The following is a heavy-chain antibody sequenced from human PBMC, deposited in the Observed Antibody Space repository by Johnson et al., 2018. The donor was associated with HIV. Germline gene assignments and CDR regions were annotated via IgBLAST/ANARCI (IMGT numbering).Heavy chain of an antibody. J-gene: IGHJ3*02. CDR3: ARRSGTWDAFDI. Sequence: VQLVESGGGLVQPGGSLRLSCAASGFTVSSNYMSWVRQAPGKGLEWVSVIYSGGSTYYADSVKGRFTISRDNAKNSLYLQMNSLRAEDTALYYCARRSGTWDAFDIWGQGTMVTVSS. CDR1: GFTVSSNY. CDR2: IYSGGST. V-gene: IGHV3-66*04. D-gene: IGHD1-26*01.